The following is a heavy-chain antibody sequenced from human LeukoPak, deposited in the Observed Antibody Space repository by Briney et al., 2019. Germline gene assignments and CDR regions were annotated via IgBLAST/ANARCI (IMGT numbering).Heavy chain of an antibody. V-gene: IGHV4-59*01. CDR2: IYYSGST. D-gene: IGHD4-11*01. CDR1: GGSISSYY. J-gene: IGHJ6*02. CDR3: ARVGLPYDYYGMDV. Sequence: PSETLSLICTVSGGSISSYYWSWIRQPPGKGLEWIGYIYYSGSTNYNPSFKSRVTISVNTSKNQFSLKLSSVTAADTAVYYCARVGLPYDYYGMDVWGQGTTVTVSS.